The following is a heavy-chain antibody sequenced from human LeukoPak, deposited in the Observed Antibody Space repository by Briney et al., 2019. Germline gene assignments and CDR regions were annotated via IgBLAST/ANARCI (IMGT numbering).Heavy chain of an antibody. V-gene: IGHV1-69*13. D-gene: IGHD2-21*02. CDR2: IIPIFGTA. CDR3: ARDVYCGGDCYWPYGMDV. J-gene: IGHJ6*02. Sequence: EASVKVSCKASGGTFSSYAISWVRQAPGRGLEWMGGIIPIFGTANYAQKFQGRVTITADESTSTAYMELSSLRSEDTAVYYCARDVYCGGDCYWPYGMDVWGQGTTVTVSS. CDR1: GGTFSSYA.